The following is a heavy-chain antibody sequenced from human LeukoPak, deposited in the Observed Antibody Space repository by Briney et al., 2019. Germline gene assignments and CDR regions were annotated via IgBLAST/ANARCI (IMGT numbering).Heavy chain of an antibody. J-gene: IGHJ4*02. CDR3: TREHKVMVYFEN. Sequence: QSGVSLRLSCEVSGFTLYTSWMGWVRQTPGKGLEWVANINQDGSAANYVDSVKGRCTNSRDNGKNSLYQQMNSLRDDDTAVYYCTREHKVMVYFENWGQGTLVTVSS. D-gene: IGHD5-18*01. CDR1: GFTLYTSW. CDR2: INQDGSAA. V-gene: IGHV3-7*01.